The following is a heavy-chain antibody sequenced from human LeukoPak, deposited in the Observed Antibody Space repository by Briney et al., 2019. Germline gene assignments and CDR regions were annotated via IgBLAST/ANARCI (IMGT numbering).Heavy chain of an antibody. CDR3: AGDPPRSGFAFQV. D-gene: IGHD3-22*01. J-gene: IGHJ3*01. V-gene: IGHV3-33*01. Sequence: GGSLRLSCTASGFNFSTYAMHWVRQARCEGLEWVVFLWSDGTHEHYADSVKGRFTISRDNSKNTPYLQMNSLRVEDTALYYCAGDPPRSGFAFQVWGQGIMVTVS. CDR1: GFNFSTYA. CDR2: LWSDGTHE.